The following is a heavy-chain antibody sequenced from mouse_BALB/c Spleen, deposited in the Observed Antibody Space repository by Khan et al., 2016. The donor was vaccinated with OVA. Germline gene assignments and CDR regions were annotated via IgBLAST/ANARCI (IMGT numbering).Heavy chain of an antibody. CDR2: IWAGGST. J-gene: IGHJ3*01. CDR1: GFSLNSYG. Sequence: QVQLKESGPGLVAPSQSLSITCTVSGFSLNSYGVHWVRQPPGKGLEWLGVIWAGGSTNHNSAHMSRLSISKDNSKSQVFLKMNSLQTDDTAMYYCARAFYYGAWFAFWGQGTLVTVSA. CDR3: ARAFYYGAWFAF. V-gene: IGHV2-9*02. D-gene: IGHD1-1*01.